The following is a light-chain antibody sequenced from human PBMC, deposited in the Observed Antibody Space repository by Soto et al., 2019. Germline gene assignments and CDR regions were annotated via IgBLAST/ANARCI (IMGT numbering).Light chain of an antibody. J-gene: IGKJ1*01. Sequence: DVVMTQTPPSSPVTLGQPASISCRSSQSLVNSDGNTYLSWLQRRPGQPPRLLIYKVSNRFSGVRDRLSGSGAATYFTLRISRVEPEDVGVYYCMQATHSPWAFGLGTKVDIK. V-gene: IGKV2-24*01. CDR1: QSLVNSDGNTY. CDR2: KVS. CDR3: MQATHSPWA.